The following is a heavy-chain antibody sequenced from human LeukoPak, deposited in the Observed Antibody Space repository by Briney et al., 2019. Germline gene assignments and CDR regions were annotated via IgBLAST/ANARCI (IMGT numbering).Heavy chain of an antibody. CDR3: AKDEEWELLNYFDY. Sequence: GGSLRLSCAASGFTFSSYAMSWVRQAPGKGLEWVSAISGSGGSTYYAGSVKGRFTISRDNSKNTLYLQMNSLRAEDTAVYYCAKDEEWELLNYFDYWGQGTLVTVSS. CDR2: ISGSGGST. D-gene: IGHD1-26*01. CDR1: GFTFSSYA. J-gene: IGHJ4*02. V-gene: IGHV3-23*01.